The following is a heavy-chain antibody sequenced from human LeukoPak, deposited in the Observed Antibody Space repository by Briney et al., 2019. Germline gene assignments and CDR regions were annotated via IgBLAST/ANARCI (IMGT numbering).Heavy chain of an antibody. CDR3: ARLRFGGYYYYYMDV. J-gene: IGHJ6*03. V-gene: IGHV4-59*12. CDR2: IYYSGFT. CDR1: GGSISNYY. D-gene: IGHD3-10*01. Sequence: SETLSLTCTVSGGSISNYYWSWIRQPPGKGLEWIGYIYYSGFTNYNPSLKSRVTISVDTSKNQFSLKLSSVTAADTAVYYCARLRFGGYYYYYMDVWGKGTTVTISS.